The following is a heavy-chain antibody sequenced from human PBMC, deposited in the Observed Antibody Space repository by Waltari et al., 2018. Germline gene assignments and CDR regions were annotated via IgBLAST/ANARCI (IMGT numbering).Heavy chain of an antibody. CDR2: VSYSGTT. Sequence: QLQLQESGPRLVRPSETLSLICRVSGVSITSTSHYWAWIRQSPGPGPEWIGTVSYSGTTYISPSLKSRVSVARDTSKNQVSLILGSVTAADMAVYYCATYIGASVGTAAFDVWGQGTMVTVSS. CDR1: GVSITSTSHY. J-gene: IGHJ3*01. CDR3: ATYIGASVGTAAFDV. V-gene: IGHV4-39*01. D-gene: IGHD5-12*01.